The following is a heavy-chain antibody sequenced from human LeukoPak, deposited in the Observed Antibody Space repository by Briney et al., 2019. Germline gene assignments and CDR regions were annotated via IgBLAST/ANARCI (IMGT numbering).Heavy chain of an antibody. CDR3: ARTVRDYYGMDV. J-gene: IGHJ6*02. V-gene: IGHV4-59*01. D-gene: IGHD1-1*01. Sequence: SETLSLTCTVSGGSISSYYWSWIRQPPGKGLEWNGYIYYSGSTNYNPSLKSRVTISVDTSKNQFSLKLSSVTAADTAVYYCARTVRDYYGMDVWGQGTTVTVSS. CDR1: GGSISSYY. CDR2: IYYSGST.